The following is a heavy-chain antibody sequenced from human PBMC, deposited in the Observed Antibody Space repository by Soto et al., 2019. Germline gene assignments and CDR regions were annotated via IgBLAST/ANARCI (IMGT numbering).Heavy chain of an antibody. CDR1: GYSFAGYW. D-gene: IGHD3-22*01. CDR3: ARQIYDSDTGPNFQYYFDS. V-gene: IGHV5-10-1*01. J-gene: IGHJ4*02. CDR2: IDPSDSQT. Sequence: GESLKISCKGSGYSFAGYWITWVRQKPGKGLGWMGRIDPSDSQTYYSPSFRGHVTISATKSITTVFLQWSSLRASDTATYYCARQIYDSDTGPNFQYYFDSWGQGTPVTVSS.